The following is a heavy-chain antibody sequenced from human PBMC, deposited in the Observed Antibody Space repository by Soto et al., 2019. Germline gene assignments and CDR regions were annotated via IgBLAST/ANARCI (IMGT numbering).Heavy chain of an antibody. CDR3: AISRAFDI. Sequence: ASVKVSCKASGYTFTSYDINWVRQAPGQGLEWMGIINPSGGSTSYAQKFQGRVTMTRDTSTSTVYMELSSLRSEDTAVYYCAISRAFDIWGQGTMVTVSS. J-gene: IGHJ3*02. CDR1: GYTFTSYD. V-gene: IGHV1-46*01. D-gene: IGHD2-2*01. CDR2: INPSGGST.